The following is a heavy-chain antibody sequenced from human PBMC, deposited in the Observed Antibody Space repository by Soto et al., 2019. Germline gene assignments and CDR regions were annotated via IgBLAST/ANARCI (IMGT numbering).Heavy chain of an antibody. V-gene: IGHV3-7*01. CDR1: GFTCSGYW. CDR3: ARGSSSSGRSPYMDV. Sequence: GVSLRLSCGASGFTCSGYWMSCVSKDTGKGLEWVANINQDGSEKYYVDSVKGRFTVSRDNAQNSLYLQMNGLRAEDTAVYYCARGSSSSGRSPYMDVWGKGTTVTVSS. J-gene: IGHJ6*03. CDR2: INQDGSEK. D-gene: IGHD6-6*01.